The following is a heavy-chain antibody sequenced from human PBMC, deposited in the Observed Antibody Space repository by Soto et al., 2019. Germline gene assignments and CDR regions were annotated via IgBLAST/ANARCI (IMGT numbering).Heavy chain of an antibody. Sequence: GGSLRLSCAASGFTFSNYEMNWVRQAPGKGLEWVSYISSSGSTIYYADSVKGRFTISRDNAKNSLYLQMNSLRAEDTAVYYCASGLYYDIWTGYFQHWGQGTLVTVSS. J-gene: IGHJ1*01. CDR3: ASGLYYDIWTGYFQH. D-gene: IGHD3-9*01. CDR2: ISSSGSTI. V-gene: IGHV3-48*03. CDR1: GFTFSNYE.